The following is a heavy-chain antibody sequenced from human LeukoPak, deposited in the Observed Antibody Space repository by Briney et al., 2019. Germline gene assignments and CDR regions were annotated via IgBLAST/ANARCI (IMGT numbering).Heavy chain of an antibody. D-gene: IGHD6-13*01. J-gene: IGHJ4*02. Sequence: SQALSLTCTVSGGSISSGDYYWSWIRQPPGKGLEWIGYIYYSGSTYYNPSLKSRVTISVDTSKNQFSLKLSSVTAADTAVHYCARGGSSWYFDYWGEGTLVTVSS. CDR2: IYYSGST. CDR3: ARGGSSWYFDY. V-gene: IGHV4-30-4*08. CDR1: GGSISSGDYY.